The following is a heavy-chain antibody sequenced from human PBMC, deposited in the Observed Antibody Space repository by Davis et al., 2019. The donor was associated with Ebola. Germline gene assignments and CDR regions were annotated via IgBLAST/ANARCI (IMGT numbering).Heavy chain of an antibody. D-gene: IGHD3-22*01. J-gene: IGHJ3*02. Sequence: MPSETLSPTCTVSGGSISSYYWSWIRQPPGKGLEWIGYIYYSGNTNYNPSLKSRVTMSVDTSKNQFSLKLSSVTAADTAVYYCARRHIYYDSSGYYHDAFDMWGQGTMVTVSS. CDR2: IYYSGNT. CDR1: GGSISSYY. V-gene: IGHV4-59*08. CDR3: ARRHIYYDSSGYYHDAFDM.